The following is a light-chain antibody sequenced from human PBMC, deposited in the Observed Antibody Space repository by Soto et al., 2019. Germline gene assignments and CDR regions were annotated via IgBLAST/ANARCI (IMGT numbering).Light chain of an antibody. V-gene: IGLV2-11*01. J-gene: IGLJ2*01. CDR2: DVN. CDR3: CSYAGSYTLV. CDR1: SSDVGGYHY. Sequence: QSALTQPRSVSGYPGQSVTLSCTGTSSDVGGYHYVSWYQHHPGKAPKIIIYDVNMRPSGVPDRFSGSQSGNTASLTISWLQTEDEADYYCCSYAGSYTLVFGGGTKLTVL.